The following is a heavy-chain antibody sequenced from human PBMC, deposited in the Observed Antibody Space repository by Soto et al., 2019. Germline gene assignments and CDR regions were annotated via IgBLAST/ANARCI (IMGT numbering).Heavy chain of an antibody. V-gene: IGHV3-33*01. Sequence: SGGSLRLSCAASGFTFSSYGMHWVRQAPGKGLEWVAVIWYDGSNKYYADSVKGRFTISRENAKNSLYLQMNSLRAGDTAVYYCARGSKGTYGMDVWGQGTTVSVSS. CDR1: GFTFSSYG. CDR3: ARGSKGTYGMDV. J-gene: IGHJ6*02. D-gene: IGHD3-10*01. CDR2: IWYDGSNK.